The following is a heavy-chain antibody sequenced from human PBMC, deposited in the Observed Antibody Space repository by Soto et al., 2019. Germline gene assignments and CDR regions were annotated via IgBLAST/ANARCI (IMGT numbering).Heavy chain of an antibody. J-gene: IGHJ4*02. Sequence: PGGSLRLSCAASGFTFSDYAMHWVRQAPGKGLEWVAVISNVGNDKYYVDSVKGRFTISRDNSKNTVYLQMNSLRGEDTAVYYCARDLTGGAADYYFDSWGQGTLVTVSS. CDR2: ISNVGNDK. V-gene: IGHV3-30-3*01. CDR1: GFTFSDYA. D-gene: IGHD6-13*01. CDR3: ARDLTGGAADYYFDS.